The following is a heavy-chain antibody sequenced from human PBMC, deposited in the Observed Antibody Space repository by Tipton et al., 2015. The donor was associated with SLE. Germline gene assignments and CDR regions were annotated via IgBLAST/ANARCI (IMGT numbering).Heavy chain of an antibody. Sequence: TLSLTCSVSGSSISRGYYWSWIRQDPGKGLEWMGHMYYTGSTYYNPSLKSRVTISVDTSKNQFSLKLSSVTAADTAVYYCARAFGDFWSGYPGAFDIWGQGTMVTVSS. CDR1: GSSISRGYY. CDR3: ARAFGDFWSGYPGAFDI. J-gene: IGHJ3*02. CDR2: MYYTGST. D-gene: IGHD3-3*01. V-gene: IGHV4-31*03.